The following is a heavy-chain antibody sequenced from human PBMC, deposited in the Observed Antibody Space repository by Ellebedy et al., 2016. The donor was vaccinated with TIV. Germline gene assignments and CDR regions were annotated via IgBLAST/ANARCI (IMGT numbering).Heavy chain of an antibody. V-gene: IGHV3-30-3*01. Sequence: GESLKISCAASGFPFSAYAIHWVRQAPGKGLEWVAMISYDGSSENYADSVKGRLTISRDNSKNTLYLQLNSLRAEDTAIYYCARDKGVVTATQGSAFDIWGQGTMVTVSS. D-gene: IGHD2-21*02. CDR2: ISYDGSSE. CDR3: ARDKGVVTATQGSAFDI. CDR1: GFPFSAYA. J-gene: IGHJ3*02.